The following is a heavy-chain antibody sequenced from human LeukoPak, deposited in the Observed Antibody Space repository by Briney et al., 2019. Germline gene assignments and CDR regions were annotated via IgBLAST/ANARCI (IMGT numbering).Heavy chain of an antibody. CDR3: ARERAQPLFYGMDV. D-gene: IGHD2-2*01. V-gene: IGHV4-59*01. J-gene: IGHJ6*02. CDR1: GGSISSYY. Sequence: SETLSLTCTVSGGSISSYYWSWLRQPPGKGLEWIGYIYYSGSTNYNPSLKSRVTISVGTSKNQFSLKLSSVTAADTAVYYCARERAQPLFYGMDVWGQGTTVTVSS. CDR2: IYYSGST.